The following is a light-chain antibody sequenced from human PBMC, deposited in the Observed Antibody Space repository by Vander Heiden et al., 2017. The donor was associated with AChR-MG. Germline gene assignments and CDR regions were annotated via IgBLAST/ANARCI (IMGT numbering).Light chain of an antibody. Sequence: IVFTQSPGTLSLSPGERATLSCRASQSVSSSYLAWYQQKPGQAPRLLIYGASSRATGIPDRFSGSGSGTDFTLTISRLEPEDSTVYYCQQYGSSQYTFGQGTKLEIK. CDR1: QSVSSSY. CDR2: GAS. CDR3: QQYGSSQYT. J-gene: IGKJ2*01. V-gene: IGKV3-20*01.